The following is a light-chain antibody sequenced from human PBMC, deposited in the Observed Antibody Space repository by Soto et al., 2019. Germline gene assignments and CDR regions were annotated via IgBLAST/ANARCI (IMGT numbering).Light chain of an antibody. CDR2: GAS. V-gene: IGKV3-20*01. CDR3: QQYGSSPGT. Sequence: EIVLTQSPGTLSLSPGGRATLSCRASQSVSRNYVAWYQQKPGQSPRLLIYGASNRASGVPDRFSGSASGADFTLNIARLEPEDFAVYYCQQYGSSPGTFGQGTKVDIK. CDR1: QSVSRNY. J-gene: IGKJ1*01.